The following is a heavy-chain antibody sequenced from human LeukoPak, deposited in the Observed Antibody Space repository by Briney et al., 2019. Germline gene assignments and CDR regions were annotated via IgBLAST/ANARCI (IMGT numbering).Heavy chain of an antibody. V-gene: IGHV4-34*01. J-gene: IGHJ2*01. CDR1: GGSFSGYY. Sequence: PSETLSLTCAVYGGSFSGYYWSWIRQPPGKGLGWIGEINHSGSTNYNPSLKSRVTISVDTSKNQFSLKLSSVTAADTAVYYCASFDYGDYWYFDLWGRGTLVTVSS. CDR2: INHSGST. CDR3: ASFDYGDYWYFDL. D-gene: IGHD4-17*01.